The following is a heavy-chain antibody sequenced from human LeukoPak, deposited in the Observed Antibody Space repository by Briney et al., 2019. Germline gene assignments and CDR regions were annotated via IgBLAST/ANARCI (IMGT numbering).Heavy chain of an antibody. Sequence: SEALSLTCAVYGGSFSGYYWSWIRQPPGKGLEWIGYIYYSGSTNYNPSLKSRVTISVDTSKNQFSLKLTSVTAADTAVYYCARSRYGSIYYFDYWGQGTLVTVSS. CDR2: IYYSGST. CDR1: GGSFSGYY. CDR3: ARSRYGSIYYFDY. D-gene: IGHD3-10*01. J-gene: IGHJ4*02. V-gene: IGHV4-59*08.